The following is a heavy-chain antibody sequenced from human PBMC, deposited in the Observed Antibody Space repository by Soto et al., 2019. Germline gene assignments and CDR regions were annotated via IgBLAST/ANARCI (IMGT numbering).Heavy chain of an antibody. CDR2: IYYSGST. CDR3: ARHINLNYDFWSGHTPDYYMDV. J-gene: IGHJ6*03. V-gene: IGHV4-59*08. CDR1: GGSISSYY. Sequence: SETLSLTCTVSGGSISSYYWSWIRQPPGKGLEWIGYIYYSGSTNYNPSLKSRVTISVDTSKNQFSLKLSSVTAADTAVYYCARHINLNYDFWSGHTPDYYMDVWGKGTTVTVSS. D-gene: IGHD3-3*01.